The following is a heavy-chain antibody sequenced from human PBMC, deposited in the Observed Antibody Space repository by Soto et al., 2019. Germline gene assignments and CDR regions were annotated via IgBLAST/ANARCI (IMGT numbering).Heavy chain of an antibody. CDR2: MNPNSGNT. CDR3: ALEGSGYPATENWYAP. D-gene: IGHD5-18*01. Sequence: GASVKVSCKASGYTFTSYDINWVRQATGQGLEWMGWMNPNSGNTGYAQKFQGRVTMTRNTSISTAYMELSSLRSEDTAVYYCALEGSGYPATENWYAPWAQGTLVTVSS. CDR1: GYTFTSYD. J-gene: IGHJ5*02. V-gene: IGHV1-8*01.